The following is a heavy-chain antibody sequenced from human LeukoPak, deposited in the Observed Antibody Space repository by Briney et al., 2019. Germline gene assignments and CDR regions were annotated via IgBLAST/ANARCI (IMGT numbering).Heavy chain of an antibody. V-gene: IGHV4-59*08. J-gene: IGHJ3*02. CDR1: GGSISSYY. CDR3: ARARGIADAFDI. Sequence: SETLSLTCTVSGGSISSYYWSWIRQPPGKGLEWIGYIYYSGSTNYNPSLKSRVTISVDTSKNQFSLKLSSVTAADTAVYYCARARGIADAFDIWGKGTTVTVSS. D-gene: IGHD6-13*01. CDR2: IYYSGST.